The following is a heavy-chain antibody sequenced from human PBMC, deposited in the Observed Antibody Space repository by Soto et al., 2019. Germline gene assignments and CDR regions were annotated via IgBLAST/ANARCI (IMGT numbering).Heavy chain of an antibody. D-gene: IGHD3-16*01. CDR2: IFYHGNT. CDR3: ARDEGERDRYYCMDV. V-gene: IGHV4-31*03. J-gene: IGHJ6*02. CDR1: GGSISSGGYY. Sequence: QVPLQESGPGLLKPSQTLSLTCTVSGGSISSGGYYCSWIRQQPGKGLVWIGYIFYHGNTYYNPSLKSRLTISVDRSRNQYSLKLSSVTAADTAVYYCARDEGERDRYYCMDVWGQGTTVTVSS.